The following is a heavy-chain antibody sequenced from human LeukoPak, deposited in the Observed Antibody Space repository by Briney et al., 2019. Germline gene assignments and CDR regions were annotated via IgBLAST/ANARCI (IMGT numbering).Heavy chain of an antibody. D-gene: IGHD6-13*01. Sequence: SETLSLTCTVSGGSISNYWTWIRQPPGKGLEWIGYMYYSGSTSYNPSLKGRVTISVDTSQKQFSLRLTSVTAADTAVYYCARGRYLTTSGGAAAGFLDYWGQGSLVTVST. CDR2: MYYSGST. J-gene: IGHJ4*02. V-gene: IGHV4-59*12. CDR3: ARGRYLTTSGGAAAGFLDY. CDR1: GGSISNY.